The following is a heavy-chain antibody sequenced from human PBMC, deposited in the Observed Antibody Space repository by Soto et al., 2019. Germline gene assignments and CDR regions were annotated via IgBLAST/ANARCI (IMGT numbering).Heavy chain of an antibody. V-gene: IGHV1-69*08. CDR1: GDTFSTYT. CDR2: ITPILGMI. Sequence: QVHLVQSGAEVQKPGSSVKVSCKASGDTFSTYTFSWVRQAPGQGLQWVGRITPILGMINYAQSFQGRVTISADESISTAYMELHSLTSEDTAVYYCARDAVIGYFDSWGQGTLVTVSS. D-gene: IGHD3-16*02. CDR3: ARDAVIGYFDS. J-gene: IGHJ4*02.